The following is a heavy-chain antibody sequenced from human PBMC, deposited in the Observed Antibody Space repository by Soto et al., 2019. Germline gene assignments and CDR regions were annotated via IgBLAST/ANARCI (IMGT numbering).Heavy chain of an antibody. V-gene: IGHV4-59*01. D-gene: IGHD3-10*01. J-gene: IGHJ5*02. CDR2: INYSGTT. Sequence: QVQLHESGPGLVKPSETLSLTCTVSGGSISGYYWSWIRQPPGKGLEWIAHINYSGTTDYNPSLKSRVTISVDTSTNQFSLKLTSVTAADTAVYFCARYGSGSNQGWFDPWGQGTLVTVTS. CDR1: GGSISGYY. CDR3: ARYGSGSNQGWFDP.